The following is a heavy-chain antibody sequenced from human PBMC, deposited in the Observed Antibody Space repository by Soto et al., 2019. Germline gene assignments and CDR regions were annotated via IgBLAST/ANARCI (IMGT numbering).Heavy chain of an antibody. CDR1: GFTVSSFA. CDR3: VKTDYYDSSGYVLDFDY. D-gene: IGHD3-22*01. J-gene: IGHJ4*02. Sequence: PGWSVRLSGSASGFTVSSFAMHWVRQAPGKGLEYVSAISSNGGRTYYADSVKGRFTISRDNSKNTLYLQMSSLRAEDTAVYYCVKTDYYDSSGYVLDFDYWGQGTLVTVSS. V-gene: IGHV3-64D*06. CDR2: ISSNGGRT.